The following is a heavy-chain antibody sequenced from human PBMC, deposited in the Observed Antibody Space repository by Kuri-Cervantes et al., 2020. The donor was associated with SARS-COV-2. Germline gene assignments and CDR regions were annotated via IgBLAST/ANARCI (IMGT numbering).Heavy chain of an antibody. J-gene: IGHJ6*03. CDR1: GGSISSSSYY. V-gene: IGHV4-39*01. Sequence: SETLSLTCTVSGGSISSSSYYWGWIRQPPGKGLEWIGSIYYSGSTYYNPSLKSRVTISVDTSKNQFSLKLSSVTAADTAVYYCARHGGYDHLRPHYYYYYMDVWGKGTTVTVSS. CDR2: IYYSGST. CDR3: ARHGGYDHLRPHYYYYYMDV. D-gene: IGHD5-12*01.